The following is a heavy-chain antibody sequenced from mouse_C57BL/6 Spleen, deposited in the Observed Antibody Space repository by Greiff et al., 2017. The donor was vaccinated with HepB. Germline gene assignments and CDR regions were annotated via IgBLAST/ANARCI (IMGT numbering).Heavy chain of an antibody. CDR2: IYPGDGDT. CDR1: GYAFSSYW. V-gene: IGHV1-80*01. CDR3: ARSMVTPAMDY. D-gene: IGHD2-2*01. J-gene: IGHJ4*01. Sequence: QVQLQQSGAELVKPGASVKISCKASGYAFSSYWMNWVKQRPGKGLEWIGQIYPGDGDTNYNGKFKGKATLTADKSSSTAYMQLSSLTSEDSAVYFCARSMVTPAMDYWGQGTSVTVSS.